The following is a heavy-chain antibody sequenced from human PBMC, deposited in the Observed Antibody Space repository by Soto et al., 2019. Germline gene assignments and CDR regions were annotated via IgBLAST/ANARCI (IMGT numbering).Heavy chain of an antibody. D-gene: IGHD3-16*01. Sequence: QVQLVQSGAEVKKPGASVKVSCKASGYTFTSYGLSWVRQAPGQGLEWMGWINGYTGNTNYAQKFQGRVTMTTDTSTKTAYLDLWTLISDDTAVYYCARSWVTGKGGIDVRGQGTTVTVSS. CDR2: INGYTGNT. CDR1: GYTFTSYG. CDR3: ARSWVTGKGGIDV. J-gene: IGHJ6*02. V-gene: IGHV1-18*01.